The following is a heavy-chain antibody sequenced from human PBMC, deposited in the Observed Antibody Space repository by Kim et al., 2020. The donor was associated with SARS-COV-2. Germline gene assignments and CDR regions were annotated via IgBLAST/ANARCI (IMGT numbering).Heavy chain of an antibody. CDR3: ARVVPSISVIGW. V-gene: IGHV1-2*02. CDR1: GFTFIGYY. CDR2: INPNSGGT. J-gene: IGHJ4*02. Sequence: ASVKVSCKTSGFTFIGYYIHWVRQAPGQGLEWMGWINPNSGGTNYAQNFQGRVTMTRDTSISTAYMELSSLRSDDTAVYYCARVVPSISVIGWWGQGTLVTVSS. D-gene: IGHD6-19*01.